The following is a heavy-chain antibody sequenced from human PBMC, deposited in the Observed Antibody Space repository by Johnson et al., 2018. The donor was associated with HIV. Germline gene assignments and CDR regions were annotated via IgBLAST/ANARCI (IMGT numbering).Heavy chain of an antibody. V-gene: IGHV3-53*01. CDR1: GFTVSSNY. Sequence: VQLVESGGGLIQPGGSLRLSCAASGFTVSSNYMSWVRQAPGKGLEWVSVIYSGGSTYYADSVKRRFTISRDNSKNTLYLQMNTLRAEDTAVYYCARDLPYYYDSSNKNGAFDIWGQGTVVTVS. J-gene: IGHJ3*02. D-gene: IGHD3-22*01. CDR3: ARDLPYYYDSSNKNGAFDI. CDR2: IYSGGST.